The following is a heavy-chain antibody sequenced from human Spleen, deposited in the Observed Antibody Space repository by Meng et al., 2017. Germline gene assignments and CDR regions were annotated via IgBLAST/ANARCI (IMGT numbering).Heavy chain of an antibody. Sequence: QVQVGTAGAEVKKPGSSVKVSCKASGGTFSSYAISWVRQAPGQGLEWMGGIIPIFGTANYAQKFQGRVTITTDESTSTAYMELASLRSEDTAVYYCARDGIATAGSWGPGTLVTVSS. V-gene: IGHV1-69*05. J-gene: IGHJ4*02. CDR2: IIPIFGTA. CDR3: ARDGIATAGS. CDR1: GGTFSSYA. D-gene: IGHD6-13*01.